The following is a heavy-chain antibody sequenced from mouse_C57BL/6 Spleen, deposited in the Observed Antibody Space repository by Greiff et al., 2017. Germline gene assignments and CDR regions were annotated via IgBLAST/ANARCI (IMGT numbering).Heavy chain of an antibody. Sequence: VQLQESGPGLVKPSQSLSITCTVSGFSLTSYGVHWVRQSPGKGLEWLGVRWRGGSTDYNAAFMSRLSITKDNSKSQVFFKMNILQADDTAIYYCAKNRGDYDAMDYWGQGTSVTVSS. CDR3: AKNRGDYDAMDY. D-gene: IGHD3-3*01. CDR2: RWRGGST. V-gene: IGHV2-5*01. J-gene: IGHJ4*01. CDR1: GFSLTSYG.